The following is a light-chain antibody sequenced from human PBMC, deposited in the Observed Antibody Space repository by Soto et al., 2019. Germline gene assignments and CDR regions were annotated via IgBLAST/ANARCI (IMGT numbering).Light chain of an antibody. J-gene: IGKJ4*01. CDR1: HDIRNS. Sequence: IQMTQSPSSLSASIGDRVTITCQASHDIRNSLNWYKQTPGKPPKLLISDASNLELGVPSKFSGTGFGTDFSFTIINLQPEDIATYYCQQYDNLPLTFGGGKKVEIK. V-gene: IGKV1-33*01. CDR3: QQYDNLPLT. CDR2: DAS.